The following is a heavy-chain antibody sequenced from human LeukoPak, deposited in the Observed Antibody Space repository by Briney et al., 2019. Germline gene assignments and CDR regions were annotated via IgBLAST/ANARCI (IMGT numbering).Heavy chain of an antibody. J-gene: IGHJ4*02. Sequence: SETLSLTCTVSGGSISSGDYYWSWIRQPPGKGLEWIGYIYFIGSTYYNPSLKSRVTISLDTSKNQFSLNLYSVTATDTAVYYCARGGYSGYDIWGQGTLVTVSS. CDR2: IYFIGST. CDR3: ARGGYSGYDI. CDR1: GGSISSGDYY. D-gene: IGHD5-12*01. V-gene: IGHV4-30-4*01.